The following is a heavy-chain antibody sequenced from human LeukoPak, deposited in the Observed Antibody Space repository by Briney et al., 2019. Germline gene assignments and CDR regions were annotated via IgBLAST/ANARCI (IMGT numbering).Heavy chain of an antibody. Sequence: GGSLRLSCAASGFTFSSYSMNWVRQAPGKGLEWVSYISSSSSTIYYADSVKGRFTISRDNAKNSLYLQMNSLRAEDTAVYYCARDLYYFDYWGQGTLVTVSS. CDR2: ISSSSSTI. CDR1: GFTFSSYS. J-gene: IGHJ4*02. V-gene: IGHV3-48*01. CDR3: ARDLYYFDY.